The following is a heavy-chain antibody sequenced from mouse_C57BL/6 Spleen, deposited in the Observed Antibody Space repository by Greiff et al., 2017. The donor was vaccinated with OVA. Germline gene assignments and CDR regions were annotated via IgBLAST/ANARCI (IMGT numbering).Heavy chain of an antibody. CDR1: GFTFSSYG. CDR3: ARQGDGYYADY. CDR2: ISSGGSYT. J-gene: IGHJ4*01. D-gene: IGHD2-3*01. Sequence: VQLKESGGDLVKPGGSLKLSCAASGFTFSSYGMSWVRQTPDKRLEWVATISSGGSYTYYPDSVKGRFTISRDNAKNTLYLQMSSLKSEDTAMYYCARQGDGYYADYWGQGTSVTVSS. V-gene: IGHV5-6*01.